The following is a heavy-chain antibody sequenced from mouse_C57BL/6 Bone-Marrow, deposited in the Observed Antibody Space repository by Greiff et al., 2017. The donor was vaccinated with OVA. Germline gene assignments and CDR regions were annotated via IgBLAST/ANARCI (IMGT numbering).Heavy chain of an antibody. Sequence: VQLKESGGGLVKPGGSLKLSCAASGFTFSSYAMSWVRQTPEKRLEWVATISDGGSYTYYPDNVKGRFTISRDNAKNNLYLQMSHLKSEDTAMYYCARDERAMDYWGQGTSVTVSS. J-gene: IGHJ4*01. CDR3: ARDERAMDY. CDR1: GFTFSSYA. V-gene: IGHV5-4*01. CDR2: ISDGGSYT.